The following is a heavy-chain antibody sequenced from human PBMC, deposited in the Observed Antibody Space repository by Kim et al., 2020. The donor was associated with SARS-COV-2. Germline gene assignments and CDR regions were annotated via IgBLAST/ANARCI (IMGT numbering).Heavy chain of an antibody. CDR2: IYHSGST. D-gene: IGHD1-26*01. Sequence: SETLSLTCAVSGGSISSSNWWSWVRQPPGKGLEWIGEIYHSGSTNYNPSLKSRVTISVDKSKNQFSLKLSSVTAADTAVYYCARGPGWSRSLLTPWGQGTLVTVSS. J-gene: IGHJ5*02. V-gene: IGHV4-4*02. CDR1: GGSISSSNW. CDR3: ARGPGWSRSLLTP.